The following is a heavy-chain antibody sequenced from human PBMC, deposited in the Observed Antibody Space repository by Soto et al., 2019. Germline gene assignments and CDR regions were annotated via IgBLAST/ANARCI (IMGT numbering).Heavy chain of an antibody. Sequence: SETLSLTCTVSGGSISSYYWSWIRQPPGKGLEWIGYIYYSGSTNYNPSLQSRVTISVDTSKNQLSLKLSSVTAADTAVYYCARGLYDFWSGYPELAAMDVWGQGTTVT. D-gene: IGHD3-3*01. CDR2: IYYSGST. V-gene: IGHV4-59*01. CDR1: GGSISSYY. J-gene: IGHJ6*02. CDR3: ARGLYDFWSGYPELAAMDV.